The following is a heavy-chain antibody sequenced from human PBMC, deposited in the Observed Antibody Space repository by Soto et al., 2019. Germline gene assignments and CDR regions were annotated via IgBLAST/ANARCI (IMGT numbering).Heavy chain of an antibody. D-gene: IGHD5-12*01. CDR3: ARVNSGYDYAFDI. CDR2: IYYSGST. Sequence: PSETLSLTCTVSGGSISSGGYYWSWIRQHPGKGLEWIGYIYYSGSTYYNPSLKSRVTISVDTSKNQFSLKLSSVTAADTAVYYCARVNSGYDYAFDIWGQGTMVTVSS. V-gene: IGHV4-31*03. J-gene: IGHJ3*02. CDR1: GGSISSGGYY.